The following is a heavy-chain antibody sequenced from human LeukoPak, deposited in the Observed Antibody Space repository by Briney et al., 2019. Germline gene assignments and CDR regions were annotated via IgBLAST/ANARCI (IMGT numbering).Heavy chain of an antibody. Sequence: GGSLLLSCAASGFTFSNYAMSWVRPAPGKGLEWVSGISSSGGYTYYADSVKGRFTISRDNSKNTLYLQMNSLRAEDTAVYYCAKAQSHVVRGVSAFDYWGQGTLVTVSS. D-gene: IGHD3-10*01. CDR3: AKAQSHVVRGVSAFDY. J-gene: IGHJ4*02. CDR2: ISSSGGYT. V-gene: IGHV3-23*01. CDR1: GFTFSNYA.